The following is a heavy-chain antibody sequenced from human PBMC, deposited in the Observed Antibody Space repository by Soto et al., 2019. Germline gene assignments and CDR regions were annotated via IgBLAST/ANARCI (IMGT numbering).Heavy chain of an antibody. CDR3: ARGPGPPDYSSYYMDV. V-gene: IGHV1-8*01. Sequence: GASVKVSCKASGYTFTSYDINWVRQATGQGLEWMGWMNPNSGNTGYAQKFQGRVTMTRNTSISTAYMELSSLRSEDTAVYYCARGPGPPDYSSYYMDVWGKGTTVTLSS. CDR2: MNPNSGNT. D-gene: IGHD2-2*01. J-gene: IGHJ6*03. CDR1: GYTFTSYD.